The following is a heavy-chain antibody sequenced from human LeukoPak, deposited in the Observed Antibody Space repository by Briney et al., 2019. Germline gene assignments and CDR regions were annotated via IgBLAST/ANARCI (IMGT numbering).Heavy chain of an antibody. CDR2: IKQDGSGK. J-gene: IGHJ6*03. V-gene: IGHV3-7*01. CDR3: ARNEYSGSSGYYYYYTDV. CDR1: GFTFSSYW. Sequence: GGSLRLSCAASGFTFSSYWMSWVRQAPGKGLEWVANIKQDGSGKYHVDSVKGRFTISRDNAKNSLYLQMNSLRAEDTAVYFCARNEYSGSSGYYYYYTDVWGKGTTVTVSS. D-gene: IGHD6-6*01.